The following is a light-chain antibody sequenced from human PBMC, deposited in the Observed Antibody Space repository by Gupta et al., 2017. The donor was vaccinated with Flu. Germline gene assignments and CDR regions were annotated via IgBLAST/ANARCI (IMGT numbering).Light chain of an antibody. J-gene: IGKJ1*01. Sequence: DIQMTQSPSTLSASVGDRVTITCRASQSGGTWLAWYQQKPGKAPKLLIYKASNLEKGVPSRFSGSGSGTEFTRTISSLQPDDFATYYCQQYNSYSPTTFGQGTKVEIK. CDR3: QQYNSYSPTT. CDR1: QSGGTW. V-gene: IGKV1-5*03. CDR2: KAS.